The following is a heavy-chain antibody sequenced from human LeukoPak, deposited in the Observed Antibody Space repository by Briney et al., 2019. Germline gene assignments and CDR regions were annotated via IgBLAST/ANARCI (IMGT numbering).Heavy chain of an antibody. D-gene: IGHD3-22*01. CDR1: GGSFSGYY. V-gene: IGHV4-34*01. CDR3: ARDSYYYDSSGYLI. Sequence: PSETLSLTCAVYGGSFSGYYWSWIRQPPGKGLEWIGEINHSGSTNYNPSLKSRVTISVDTSKNQFSLKLTSVTAADTAVYYCARDSYYYDSSGYLIWGQGTMVTVSS. CDR2: INHSGST. J-gene: IGHJ3*02.